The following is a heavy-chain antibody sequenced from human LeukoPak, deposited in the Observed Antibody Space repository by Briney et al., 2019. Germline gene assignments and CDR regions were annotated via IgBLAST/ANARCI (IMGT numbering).Heavy chain of an antibody. V-gene: IGHV3-7*03. Sequence: PGGSLRLSCVASGFTFTNYWMNWVRQTPGKGLEWVANIKPDGSEKYYVDSVKGRFTISRDNAKNSQYLQMDSLRAEDTAVYYCARILAWGQGTLVTVSS. CDR3: ARILA. CDR1: GFTFTNYW. J-gene: IGHJ5*02. CDR2: IKPDGSEK. D-gene: IGHD2-15*01.